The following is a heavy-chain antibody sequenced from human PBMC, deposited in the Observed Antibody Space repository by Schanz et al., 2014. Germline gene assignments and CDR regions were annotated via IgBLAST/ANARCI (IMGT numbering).Heavy chain of an antibody. J-gene: IGHJ3*02. CDR2: IYSNGST. Sequence: EVQLLESGGGLVRPGGSLRLSCAASGFTVSSNYMSWVRQAPGKGLEWVSLIYSNGSTYYADSVKGRFIISRDNAKNSLYLQMNSLRAEDTAVYYCAGAVATIRADSFDIWGQGTMXAVSS. V-gene: IGHV3-66*01. D-gene: IGHD5-12*01. CDR1: GFTVSSNY. CDR3: AGAVATIRADSFDI.